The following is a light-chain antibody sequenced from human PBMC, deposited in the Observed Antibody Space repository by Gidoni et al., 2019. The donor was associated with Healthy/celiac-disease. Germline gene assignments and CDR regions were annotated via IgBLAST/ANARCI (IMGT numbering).Light chain of an antibody. CDR2: WAS. CDR3: QQYYSTPQT. V-gene: IGKV4-1*01. J-gene: IGKJ2*01. Sequence: DMVMTQSQDSLAVSLGERATINCKSSQSVLYSSNNKNYLAWYQQKPGQPPKLLIYWASTLESGVPDRFSGSGSGTDFTLTISSLQAEDVAVYYCQQYYSTPQTFGQGTKLEIK. CDR1: QSVLYSSNNKNY.